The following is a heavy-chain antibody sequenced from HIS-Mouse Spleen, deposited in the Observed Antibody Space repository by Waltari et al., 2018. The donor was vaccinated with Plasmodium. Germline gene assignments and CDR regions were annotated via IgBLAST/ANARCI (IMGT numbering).Heavy chain of an antibody. CDR3: AKEVLGYYDFWSRPDY. CDR1: GFTFSSYG. V-gene: IGHV3-30*18. D-gene: IGHD3-3*01. CDR2: ISYDGSNK. J-gene: IGHJ4*02. Sequence: QVQLVESGGGVVQPGRSLRLSCAASGFTFSSYGMHWVRRAPGKGLEWVAVISYDGSNKYYADSVKGRFTISRDNSKNTLYLQMNSRRAEDTAVYYCAKEVLGYYDFWSRPDYWGQGTLVTVSS.